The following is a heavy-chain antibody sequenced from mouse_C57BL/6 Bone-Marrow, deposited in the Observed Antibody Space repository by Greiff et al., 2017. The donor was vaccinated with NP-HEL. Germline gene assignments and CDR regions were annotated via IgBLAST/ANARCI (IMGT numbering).Heavy chain of an antibody. CDR2: IRLKSDNYAT. V-gene: IGHV6-3*01. J-gene: IGHJ3*01. Sequence: EVHLVESGGGLVQPGGSMKLSCVASGFTFSNYWMNWVRQSPEKGLEWVAQIRLKSDNYATHYAESVKGRFTISRDDSKSSVYLQMNNLRAEDTGIYYCTGGGGYYGFAYWGQGTLVTVSA. CDR1: GFTFSNYW. D-gene: IGHD2-3*01. CDR3: TGGGGYYGFAY.